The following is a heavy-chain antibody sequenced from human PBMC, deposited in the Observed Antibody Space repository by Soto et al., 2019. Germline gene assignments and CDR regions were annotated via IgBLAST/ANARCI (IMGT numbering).Heavy chain of an antibody. CDR2: IKYDGSQS. D-gene: IGHD2-2*02. CDR1: GFTFSKFW. CDR3: ARFLLYSASGRGWFDP. V-gene: IGHV3-7*03. J-gene: IGHJ5*02. Sequence: PGGSLRLSCTASGFTFSKFWMSWVRQAPGKGLEWVANIKYDGSQSYYVDSVKGRFTISRDNTKNALYLQMNSLRVDDTAVYYCARFLLYSASGRGWFDPRGQGALVTVSS.